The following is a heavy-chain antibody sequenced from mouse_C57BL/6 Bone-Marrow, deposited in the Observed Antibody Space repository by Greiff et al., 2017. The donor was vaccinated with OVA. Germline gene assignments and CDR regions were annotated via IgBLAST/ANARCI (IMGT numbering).Heavy chain of an antibody. CDR3: ARQPLYYDYDVRAMDY. CDR1: FYTFPSYW. J-gene: IGHJ4*01. Sequence: VKLQQPGAELVKPGASVQLSCHASFYTFPSYWLHWLKQRPGQGLAWIGMIHPNSGSTNYNEKFKSKATLTVDKSSSTAHMQLSSLTSEDSAVYYCARQPLYYDYDVRAMDYWGQGTSVTVSS. V-gene: IGHV1-64*01. CDR2: IHPNSGST. D-gene: IGHD2-4*01.